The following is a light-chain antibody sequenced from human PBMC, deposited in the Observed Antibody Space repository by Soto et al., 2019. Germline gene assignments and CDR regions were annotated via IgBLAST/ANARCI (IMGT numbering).Light chain of an antibody. V-gene: IGKV3-15*01. Sequence: DIVMTQSPVTLSVSPGERATLSCKTSQSVSTSLAWYQQKPGQAPRLLVHGASTRATGIPDTFSGSGSGTDFTLTISSLQSEDFAIYYCPQYDSWPLTFGGGTKVEIK. CDR1: QSVSTS. J-gene: IGKJ4*01. CDR2: GAS. CDR3: PQYDSWPLT.